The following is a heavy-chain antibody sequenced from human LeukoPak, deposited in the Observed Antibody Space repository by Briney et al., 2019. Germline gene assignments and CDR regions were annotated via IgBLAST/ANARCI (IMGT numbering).Heavy chain of an antibody. J-gene: IGHJ4*02. CDR3: AREYSSRGYFDY. D-gene: IGHD6-13*01. CDR1: GFSFTNFW. V-gene: IGHV3-48*01. Sequence: PGGSLRLSCAVSGFSFTNFWMSWVRQAPGKGLEWVSYISSSSSTIYYADSVKGRFTISRDNAKNSLYLQMNSLRAEDTAVYYCAREYSSRGYFDYWGQGTLVTVSS. CDR2: ISSSSSTI.